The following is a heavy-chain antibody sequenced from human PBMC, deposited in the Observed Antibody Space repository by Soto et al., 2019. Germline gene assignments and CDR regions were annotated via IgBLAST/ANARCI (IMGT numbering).Heavy chain of an antibody. CDR2: ISGSGGST. CDR3: ARSLELGNWFDP. D-gene: IGHD1-7*01. Sequence: GGSLRLSCAASGFTFSSYAMSWVRQAPGKGLEWVSAISGSGGSTYYADSVKGRFTISRDNSKNTLYLQMNSLRAKDTAVYYCARSLELGNWFDPWGQGTLVTVSS. CDR1: GFTFSSYA. V-gene: IGHV3-23*01. J-gene: IGHJ5*02.